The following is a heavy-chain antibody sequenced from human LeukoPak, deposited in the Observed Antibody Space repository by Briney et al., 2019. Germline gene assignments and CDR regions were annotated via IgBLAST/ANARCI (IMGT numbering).Heavy chain of an antibody. J-gene: IGHJ3*02. Sequence: SEALSLTCTVSGGSISNYYWSWIRQPPGKGLEWIAYINYSGSTNYNPSLKSRVTISVDTSKNHFSLTLSSVTAADTAVYYCARFGGPHAFDIWGQGTMVTVSS. CDR1: GGSISNYY. CDR2: INYSGST. CDR3: ARFGGPHAFDI. V-gene: IGHV4-59*01. D-gene: IGHD3-3*01.